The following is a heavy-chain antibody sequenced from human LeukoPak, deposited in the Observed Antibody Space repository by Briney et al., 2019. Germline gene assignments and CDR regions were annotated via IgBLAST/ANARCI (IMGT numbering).Heavy chain of an antibody. V-gene: IGHV1-69*05. J-gene: IGHJ4*02. Sequence: ASVKVSCKASGGTFSSYAISWVRQAPGQGLEWMGGIIPIFGTANYAQKFQGRVTMTTDTSTSTAYMELRSLRSDDTAVYYCARDFFHGHCAGLSCFLLDYWGQGSLVTVSS. CDR2: IIPIFGTA. D-gene: IGHD2-8*02. CDR1: GGTFSSYA. CDR3: ARDFFHGHCAGLSCFLLDY.